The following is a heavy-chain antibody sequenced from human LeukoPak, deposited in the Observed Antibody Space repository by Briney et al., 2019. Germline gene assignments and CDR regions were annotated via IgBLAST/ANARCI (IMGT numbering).Heavy chain of an antibody. CDR2: FDPEDGET. J-gene: IGHJ4*02. Sequence: ASVKVSCKVSGYTLTELSMHWVRQAPGKGLEWMGGFDPEDGETIYAQKFQGRVTITADESTSTAYMELSSLRSEDTAVYYCARDGPRRPRGYYDSSGYGLWGQGTLVTVSS. D-gene: IGHD3-22*01. CDR3: ARDGPRRPRGYYDSSGYGL. V-gene: IGHV1-24*01. CDR1: GYTLTELS.